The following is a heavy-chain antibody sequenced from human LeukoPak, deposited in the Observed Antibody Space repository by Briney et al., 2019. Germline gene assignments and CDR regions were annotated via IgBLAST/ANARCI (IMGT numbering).Heavy chain of an antibody. J-gene: IGHJ4*02. CDR1: GFTFSSYA. CDR3: AKDRARYYDSSGYSY. V-gene: IGHV3-23*01. Sequence: GGSLRLSCAASGFTFSSYAMSWVRQAPGKGLEWVSAISGSGGSTYYADSVKGRFTISRDNSKNTLYLQMNSLRAEDTAVYYCAKDRARYYDSSGYSYWGQGTLVTVSS. CDR2: ISGSGGST. D-gene: IGHD3-22*01.